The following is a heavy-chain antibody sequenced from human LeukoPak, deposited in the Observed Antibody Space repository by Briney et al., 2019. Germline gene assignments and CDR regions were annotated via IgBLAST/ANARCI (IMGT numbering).Heavy chain of an antibody. CDR1: GYTFTSYD. CDR2: MNPNSGNT. Sequence: GASVKVSCKASGYTFTSYDINWVRQATGQGLEWMGWMNPNSGNTGYAQKFQGRITMTRNTSISTVYMELSGLKSEDTAVYYCARADYGGDYWGQGTLVTVSS. CDR3: ARADYGGDY. J-gene: IGHJ4*02. V-gene: IGHV1-8*01. D-gene: IGHD3-16*01.